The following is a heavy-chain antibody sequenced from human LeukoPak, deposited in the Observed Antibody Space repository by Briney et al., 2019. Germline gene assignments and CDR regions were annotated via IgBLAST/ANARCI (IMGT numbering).Heavy chain of an antibody. J-gene: IGHJ6*03. Sequence: GGSLRLSCAASGFTVSSNYMSWVRQAPGKGLEWVSVIYSGGSTYYADSVKGRFTISRDNSKNTLYLQMNSLRAEDTAVYYCARGKPTKQLWERYYYYYMDVWGKGTTVTISS. V-gene: IGHV3-53*01. D-gene: IGHD5-18*01. CDR1: GFTVSSNY. CDR2: IYSGGST. CDR3: ARGKPTKQLWERYYYYYMDV.